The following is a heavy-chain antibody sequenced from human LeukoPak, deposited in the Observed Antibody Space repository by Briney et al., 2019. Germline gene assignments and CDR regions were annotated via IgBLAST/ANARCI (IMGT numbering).Heavy chain of an antibody. CDR1: GFTFSSYA. Sequence: GGSLRLSCAASGFTFSSYAMHWVRQAPGKGLEWVAVISYDGSNKYYADSVKGRFTISRDNSKNTLYLQMNSLRAEDTAVYYCARGGYYDILTGYFKSSEFDYWGQGTLVTVSS. D-gene: IGHD3-9*01. J-gene: IGHJ4*02. CDR3: ARGGYYDILTGYFKSSEFDY. CDR2: ISYDGSNK. V-gene: IGHV3-30*01.